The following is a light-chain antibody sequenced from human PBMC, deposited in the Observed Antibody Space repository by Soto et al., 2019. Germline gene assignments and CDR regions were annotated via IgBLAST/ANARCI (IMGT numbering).Light chain of an antibody. Sequence: DIQMTQSPSTLSASVGDRVTITCRASQSVSTRLAWYQQKPGKAPKLLIYDASSLQTGVPSRFSGSGSGAEFTLTISSLQPDDFATYYCQQYQSYSETLGHGTK. CDR3: QQYQSYSET. J-gene: IGKJ2*01. CDR1: QSVSTR. CDR2: DAS. V-gene: IGKV1-5*01.